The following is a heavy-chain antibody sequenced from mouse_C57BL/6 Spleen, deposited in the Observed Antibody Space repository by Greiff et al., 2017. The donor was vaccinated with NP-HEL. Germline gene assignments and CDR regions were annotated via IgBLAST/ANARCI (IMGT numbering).Heavy chain of an antibody. D-gene: IGHD2-5*01. Sequence: VQLQQSGPGLVQPSQSLSITCTVSGFSLTSYGVHWVRQSPGKGLEWLGVIWSGGSTDYNAAFISRLSISKDNSKSQVFFKMNSLQADDTAIYYCASYSIYAWFAYWGQGTLVTVSA. CDR1: GFSLTSYG. CDR2: IWSGGST. J-gene: IGHJ3*01. CDR3: ASYSIYAWFAY. V-gene: IGHV2-2*01.